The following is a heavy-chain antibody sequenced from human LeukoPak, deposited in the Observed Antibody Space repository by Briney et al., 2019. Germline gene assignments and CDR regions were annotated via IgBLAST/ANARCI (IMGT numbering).Heavy chain of an antibody. CDR1: GGSFSGYY. V-gene: IGHV4-34*01. D-gene: IGHD3-9*01. Sequence: KPSETLSLTCAVYGGSFSGYYWSWIRQPPGKGLEWIGEISHSGSTNYNPSLKSRVTISVDTSKNQFSLKLSSVTAADTAVYYCARHSYYDILTGYYTPYYFDYWGQGTLVTVSS. CDR3: ARHSYYDILTGYYTPYYFDY. CDR2: ISHSGST. J-gene: IGHJ4*02.